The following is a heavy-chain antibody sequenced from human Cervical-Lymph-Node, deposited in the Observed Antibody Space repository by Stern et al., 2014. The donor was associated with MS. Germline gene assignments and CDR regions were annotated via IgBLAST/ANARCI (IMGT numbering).Heavy chain of an antibody. CDR3: VSRPRGGAWYPLT. CDR1: GGTFSSHL. D-gene: IGHD6-19*01. CDR2: VVPIFGTP. V-gene: IGHV1-69*01. J-gene: IGHJ5*02. Sequence: VHLVESGTEVKKPGSSVKVSCKASGGTFSSHLISWVRQAPGQGLEWVGGVVPIFGTPDYAQKFQGRVTITADESTDTAYLDLNSLRSEDTAIYYCVSRPRGGAWYPLTWGQGTLVTVSS.